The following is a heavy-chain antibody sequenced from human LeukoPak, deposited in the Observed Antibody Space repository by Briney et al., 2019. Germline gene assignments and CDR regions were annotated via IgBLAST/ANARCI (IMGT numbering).Heavy chain of an antibody. Sequence: GGSLRLSCAASGFTFSDYYMSWIRQAPGKGLEWVSYISSSSSYTNYADSVKGRFTISRDNAKNSLYLQMNSLRAEDTAVYYCAKAAGRVVAAHFPMDYWGQGTLVTVSS. CDR1: GFTFSDYY. CDR2: ISSSSSYT. J-gene: IGHJ4*02. D-gene: IGHD2-15*01. V-gene: IGHV3-11*05. CDR3: AKAAGRVVAAHFPMDY.